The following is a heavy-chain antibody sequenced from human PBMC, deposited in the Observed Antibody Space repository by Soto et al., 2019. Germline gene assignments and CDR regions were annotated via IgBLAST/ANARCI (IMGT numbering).Heavy chain of an antibody. Sequence: GESLKISCKGSGYSFTSYWISWVRQMPGKGLEWMGRIDPSDSYTNYSPSFQGHVTISADKSISTAYLQWSSLKASDTAMYYCVVGTDPYYGMDVWGQGTTVNVSS. CDR3: VVGTDPYYGMDV. D-gene: IGHD6-19*01. CDR2: IDPSDSYT. CDR1: GYSFTSYW. V-gene: IGHV5-10-1*01. J-gene: IGHJ6*02.